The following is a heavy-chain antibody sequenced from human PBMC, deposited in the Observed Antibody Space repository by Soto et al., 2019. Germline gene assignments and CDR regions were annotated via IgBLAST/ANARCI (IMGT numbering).Heavy chain of an antibody. J-gene: IGHJ4*02. CDR3: ARITRSPNSGYFDY. Sequence: SETLSLTCTVSGGSISSGPYSWGWIRQPPGKGLEWIGTFYYSGSTHYNPSLESRVTISVDTSKNQFSLKVSSVTAADTAVYYCARITRSPNSGYFDYWGQGTLVTVSS. D-gene: IGHD7-27*01. V-gene: IGHV4-39*07. CDR2: FYYSGST. CDR1: GGSISSGPYS.